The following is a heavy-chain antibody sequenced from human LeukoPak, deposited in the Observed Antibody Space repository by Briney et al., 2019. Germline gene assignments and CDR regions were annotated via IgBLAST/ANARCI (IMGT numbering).Heavy chain of an antibody. Sequence: ASVKVSCTASGYTFTDYYIHWVRQAPGQGLERMGWINPNSGGTNYTQKFQDRVTTTRDTSISTAYLDLSRLRSDDTAVYSCARGRNIEMTTMSGGSDYWGQGTLVTV. CDR2: INPNSGGT. CDR1: GYTFTDYY. J-gene: IGHJ4*02. D-gene: IGHD5-24*01. CDR3: ARGRNIEMTTMSGGSDY. V-gene: IGHV1-2*02.